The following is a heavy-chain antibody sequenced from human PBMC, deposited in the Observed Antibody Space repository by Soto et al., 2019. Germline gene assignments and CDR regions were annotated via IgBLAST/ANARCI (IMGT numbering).Heavy chain of an antibody. V-gene: IGHV3-30*18. CDR3: AKDRYDSGSGGMDV. Sequence: QVQLVESGGGVVQPGRSLTLSCAASGFTFSDYGMHWVRQAPGKGLEWVAVISYDGSNKYSADSVKGRFTISRDNSKNTLYLQMNSLRAEDTAVYYCAKDRYDSGSGGMDVWGQGTTVTVSS. CDR1: GFTFSDYG. D-gene: IGHD3-10*01. J-gene: IGHJ6*02. CDR2: ISYDGSNK.